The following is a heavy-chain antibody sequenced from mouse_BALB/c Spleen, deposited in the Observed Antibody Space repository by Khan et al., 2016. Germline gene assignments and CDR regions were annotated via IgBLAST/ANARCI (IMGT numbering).Heavy chain of an antibody. CDR3: ARVTGVFDY. V-gene: IGHV1-80*01. J-gene: IGHJ2*01. CDR1: GYAFSSSW. D-gene: IGHD2-13*01. CDR2: IYPGDGDT. Sequence: QIQLVQSGAELVRPGSSVKISCKASGYAFSSSWMNWVKQRPGQGLEWIGQIYPGDGDTNYNGKFKGKATVTADTSSSTAYMQLSSPTSEDSAVYFCARVTGVFDYWGQGTTLTVSS.